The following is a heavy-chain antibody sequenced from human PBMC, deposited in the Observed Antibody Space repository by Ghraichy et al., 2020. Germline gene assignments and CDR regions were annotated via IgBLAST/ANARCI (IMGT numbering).Heavy chain of an antibody. V-gene: IGHV4-59*01. D-gene: IGHD1-26*01. Sequence: SQTLSLTCTVSGDSINYYYWTWIRQPPGKGLEWIGYSYYSETANYNPSLKSRVTISVDMSKNQFSLSVTSVTAADTAVYYCARAIYSGTSAEYWGQGTLVTVSS. CDR1: GDSINYYY. J-gene: IGHJ4*02. CDR3: ARAIYSGTSAEY. CDR2: SYYSETA.